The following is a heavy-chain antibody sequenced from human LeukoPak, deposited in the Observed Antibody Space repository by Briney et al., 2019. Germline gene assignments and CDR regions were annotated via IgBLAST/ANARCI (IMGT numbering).Heavy chain of an antibody. J-gene: IGHJ5*02. CDR1: GYTFTSYY. D-gene: IGHD6-19*01. CDR2: INPSGGST. Sequence: ASVKVSCKASGYTFTSYYMHWVRQAPGQGLEWMGIINPSGGSTSYAQKFQGRVTMTRDMSTSTVYMELSSLRSEDTAVYYCARVLGSGWEYNWFDPWGQGTLVTVSS. CDR3: ARVLGSGWEYNWFDP. V-gene: IGHV1-46*01.